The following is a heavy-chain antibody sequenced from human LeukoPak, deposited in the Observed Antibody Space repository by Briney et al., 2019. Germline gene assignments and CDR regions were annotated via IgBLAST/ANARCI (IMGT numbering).Heavy chain of an antibody. D-gene: IGHD3-10*01. CDR3: ARYYGSGKYNWFDP. Sequence: KPSQTLSLTCAVPGGSISSGGYSWSWIRQPPGKGLEWIGYIYHSGSTYYNPSLKSRVTISVDRSKNQFSLKLSSVTAADTAVYYCARYYGSGKYNWFDPWGQGTLVTVSS. CDR2: IYHSGST. V-gene: IGHV4-30-2*01. CDR1: GGSISSGGYS. J-gene: IGHJ5*02.